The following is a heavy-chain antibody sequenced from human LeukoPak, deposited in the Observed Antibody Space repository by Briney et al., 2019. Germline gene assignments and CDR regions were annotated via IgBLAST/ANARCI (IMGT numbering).Heavy chain of an antibody. Sequence: SSVKVSCKASGGTFNRYYIIWVRQAPGHRLEWTGGNIPIFGSSNYPQKFQRRVTITPNESTSPAYMGLSSLRSEDTAVYYCAREGGGDILTGYLKGEGYFDYWGQGTLVTVPS. D-gene: IGHD3-9*01. CDR2: NIPIFGSS. CDR3: AREGGGDILTGYLKGEGYFDY. V-gene: IGHV1-69*13. CDR1: GGTFNRYY. J-gene: IGHJ4*02.